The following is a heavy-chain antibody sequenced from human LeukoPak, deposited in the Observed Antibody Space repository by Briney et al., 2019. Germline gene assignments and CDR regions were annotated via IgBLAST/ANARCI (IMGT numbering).Heavy chain of an antibody. CDR1: GYTFTSYG. CDR3: AGTVVTPYFDY. CDR2: IRAYNGNT. Sequence: ASVKVSCKASGYTFTSYGISWVGQAPGQGVEGRGWIRAYNGNTNYAQKLQGRVTMTTDTSTSTAYMELSSLRSEDTAVYYCAGTVVTPYFDYWGQGTLVTVSS. D-gene: IGHD4-23*01. V-gene: IGHV1-18*01. J-gene: IGHJ4*02.